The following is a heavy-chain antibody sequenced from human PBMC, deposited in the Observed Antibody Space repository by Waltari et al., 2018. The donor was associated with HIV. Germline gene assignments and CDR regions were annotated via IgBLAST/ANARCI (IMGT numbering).Heavy chain of an antibody. CDR1: GFTYADYA. Sequence: SWRAWLQPDRYIKPPCDVCGFTYADYAMHWVRQATGKGLEWVSSFSWNIFFIDYADAVRGRFTRSRYNAKHSLYMQMKRLRSDDTAFYYWARRAFQPGSLTEWGQGTLVTVSS. CDR3: ARRAFQPGSLTE. CDR2: FSWNIFFI. D-gene: IGHD3-16*01. J-gene: IGHJ4*02. V-gene: IGHV3-9*01.